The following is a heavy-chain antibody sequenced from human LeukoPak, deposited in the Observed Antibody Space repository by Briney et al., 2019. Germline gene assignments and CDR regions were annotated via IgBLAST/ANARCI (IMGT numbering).Heavy chain of an antibody. D-gene: IGHD3-16*01. Sequence: GGSLRLSCAASGFTFSSYAMHWVRQAPGKGLEWVSVIYSGGSTYYADSVKGRFTISRDNSKNTLYLQMNSLRAEDTAVYYCARSVSYVMYFDYWGQGTLVTVSS. CDR1: GFTFSSYA. CDR2: IYSGGST. J-gene: IGHJ4*02. CDR3: ARSVSYVMYFDY. V-gene: IGHV3-53*01.